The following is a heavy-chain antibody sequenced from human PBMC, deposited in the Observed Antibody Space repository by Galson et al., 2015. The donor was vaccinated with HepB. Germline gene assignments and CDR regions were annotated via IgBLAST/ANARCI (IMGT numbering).Heavy chain of an antibody. V-gene: IGHV1-3*04. D-gene: IGHD2-2*01. CDR3: ARDTGGSCSSITCSTQGFFSY. CDR1: GYTFTNYA. J-gene: IGHJ4*02. Sequence: SVKVSCKASGYTFTNYAMHWLRQAPGQRLEWMGWINTGNDNTKYSQNFQGRVTITGDTSASTAYMELSSLRSEDTAVYYCARDTGGSCSSITCSTQGFFSYWGQGTLVTVSS. CDR2: INTGNDNT.